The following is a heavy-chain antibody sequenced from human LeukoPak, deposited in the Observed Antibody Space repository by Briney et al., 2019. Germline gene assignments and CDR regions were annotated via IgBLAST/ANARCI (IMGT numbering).Heavy chain of an antibody. J-gene: IGHJ4*02. Sequence: AGGSLRLSCAASGFTFGRHWMSWVRQAPGKGLEWVAHMNQGGSETTNVDSVKGRFTISRDDAKNLVFLQMNSLRVEDTAVYYCARDGLAGGFDYWGQGILVTVSS. CDR3: ARDGLAGGFDY. CDR1: GFTFGRHW. CDR2: MNQGGSET. V-gene: IGHV3-7*01. D-gene: IGHD6-19*01.